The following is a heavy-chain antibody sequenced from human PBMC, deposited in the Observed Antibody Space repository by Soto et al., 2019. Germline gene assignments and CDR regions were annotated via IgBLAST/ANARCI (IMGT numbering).Heavy chain of an antibody. D-gene: IGHD3-9*01. V-gene: IGHV3-66*01. CDR2: IYSGGST. CDR3: ARGGGVLRYFDWPRIYFDY. CDR1: GFTVSSNY. Sequence: GGSLRLSCAASGFTVSSNYMSWVRQAPGKGLEWVSVIYSGGSTYYADSVKGRFTISRDNSKNTLYLQMNSLRAEDTAVYYCARGGGVLRYFDWPRIYFDYWGQGTLVTVSS. J-gene: IGHJ4*02.